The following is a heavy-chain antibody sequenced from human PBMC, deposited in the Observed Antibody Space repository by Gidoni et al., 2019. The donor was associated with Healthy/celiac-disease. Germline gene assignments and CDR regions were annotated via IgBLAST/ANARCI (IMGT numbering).Heavy chain of an antibody. CDR3: ARDGDYGGNSVAFDI. CDR1: GFTFSSYG. J-gene: IGHJ3*02. D-gene: IGHD4-17*01. Sequence: QVQLVESGGGVVQPGRSLRLSCAASGFTFSSYGMHGVRRAPGKGLEWWAVIWYDGSNKYYADSVKGRFTISRDNSKNTLYLQMNSLRAEDTAVYYCARDGDYGGNSVAFDIWGQGTMVTVSS. V-gene: IGHV3-33*01. CDR2: IWYDGSNK.